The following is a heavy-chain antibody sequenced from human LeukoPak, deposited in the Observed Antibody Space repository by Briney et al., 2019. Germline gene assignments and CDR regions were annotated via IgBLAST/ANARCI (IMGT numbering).Heavy chain of an antibody. CDR2: MYYTGTT. D-gene: IGHD4-17*01. V-gene: IGHV4-59*11. J-gene: IGHJ4*02. CDR3: SRGGSVTYEGGDY. CDR1: GDSMNSHY. Sequence: PSVTLSLTCTVSGDSMNSHYWSWIRQPPGKGLEWIGYMYYTGTTNYNPSLKSRVTISIDASKNQFSLKLSSVTAADTAVYYCSRGGSVTYEGGDYWGQGTLVTVSS.